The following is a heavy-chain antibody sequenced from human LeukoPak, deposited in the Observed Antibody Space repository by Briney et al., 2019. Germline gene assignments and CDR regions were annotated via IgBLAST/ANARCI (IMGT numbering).Heavy chain of an antibody. CDR3: AKDTSGDYFDY. J-gene: IGHJ4*02. V-gene: IGHV3-23*01. CDR2: IVGSGGST. Sequence: GGSLRLSCAASGFSFISYAMSWVRQAPGKGLEWVSGIVGSGGSTYYADSVRVRFTISRDNSKSTLYLQMNSLRAEDTAVYYCAKDTSGDYFDYWGQGTLVTVSS. CDR1: GFSFISYA.